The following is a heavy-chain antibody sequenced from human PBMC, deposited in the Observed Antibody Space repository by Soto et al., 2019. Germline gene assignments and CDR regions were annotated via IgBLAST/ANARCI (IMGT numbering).Heavy chain of an antibody. J-gene: IGHJ6*02. CDR3: ARDSYIGPRPDDYYGMDV. V-gene: IGHV4-34*01. Sequence: PSETLSLTCDVSGDFLTTYYWSWIRHYPGKGLEWIGEINDSGSTNYNPSLKSRVTISMNTSKNQFSLKVNSVTAADTAVYYCARDSYIGPRPDDYYGMDVWGQGTTVTVSS. CDR2: INDSGST. CDR1: GDFLTTYY. D-gene: IGHD6-6*01.